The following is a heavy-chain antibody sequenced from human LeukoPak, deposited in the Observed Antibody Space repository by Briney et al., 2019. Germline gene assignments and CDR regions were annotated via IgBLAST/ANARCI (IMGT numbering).Heavy chain of an antibody. D-gene: IGHD6-13*01. CDR1: VYTVSSYD. J-gene: IGHJ4*02. CDR2: MNPNSGNT. V-gene: IGHV1-8*01. Sequence: GASVTVSCTASVYTVSSYDIKWVRQATGQGREWMGWMNPNSGNTGYAQKFQSRVSMTSNTSISTAYMELSSLRSEDTAVYYSTRGLRREQQLLRAFDDWGQGTLVTVSS. CDR3: TRGLRREQQLLRAFDD.